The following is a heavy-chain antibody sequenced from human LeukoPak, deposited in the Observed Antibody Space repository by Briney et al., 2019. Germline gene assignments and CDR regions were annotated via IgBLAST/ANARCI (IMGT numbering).Heavy chain of an antibody. CDR2: ISAYNGNT. V-gene: IGHV1-18*01. Sequence: ASVKVSCKASVYTFTSYGISWVRQAPGQGLEWMGWISAYNGNTNYAQKLQGRVTMTTDTSTSTAYMELRSLRSDDTAVYYCARGPNVDTAMVIDYWAQGTLVTVSS. D-gene: IGHD5-18*01. CDR3: ARGPNVDTAMVIDY. CDR1: VYTFTSYG. J-gene: IGHJ4*02.